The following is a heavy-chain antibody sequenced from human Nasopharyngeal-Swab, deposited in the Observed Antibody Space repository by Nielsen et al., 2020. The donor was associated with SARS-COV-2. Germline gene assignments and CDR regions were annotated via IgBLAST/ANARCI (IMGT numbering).Heavy chain of an antibody. J-gene: IGHJ4*02. V-gene: IGHV3-21*01. CDR1: GFTFSSYS. Sequence: GVSLKISCAASGFTFSSYSMNWVRQAPGKGLEWVSSISSSSSYIYYADSVKGRFTISRDNAKNSLYLQMNSLRAEDTAVYYCARDLTLIAVAGTGYWGQGTLVTVSS. CDR2: ISSSSSYI. CDR3: ARDLTLIAVAGTGY. D-gene: IGHD6-19*01.